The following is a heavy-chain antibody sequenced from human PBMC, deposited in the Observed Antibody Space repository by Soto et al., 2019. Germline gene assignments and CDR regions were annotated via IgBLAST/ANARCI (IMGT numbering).Heavy chain of an antibody. Sequence: PSETLSLTCSVSGGSISNYRWSWIRQPAGKGLEWIGRIFSSGATNYNPSLKSRLTISVDTSNNQFSLRLTSVTAADTAVYYCVRGTTTTTAPFYWGRGTLVTVSS. D-gene: IGHD1-1*01. J-gene: IGHJ4*02. CDR1: GGSISNYR. CDR3: VRGTTTTTAPFY. V-gene: IGHV4-4*07. CDR2: IFSSGAT.